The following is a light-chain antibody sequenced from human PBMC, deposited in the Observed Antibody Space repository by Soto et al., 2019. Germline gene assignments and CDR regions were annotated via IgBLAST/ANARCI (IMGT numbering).Light chain of an antibody. J-gene: IGKJ5*01. CDR2: GAS. CDR1: QSISSN. CDR3: QQRSNWPIT. V-gene: IGKV3-11*01. Sequence: VVLTPSPPTLSVSPLERSTLSSRASQSISSNLAWYQQKRGQAPRLLIYGASNRATGIPARFSGSGSGTEFTLTISSLEPEDFAVYYCQQRSNWPITFGQGTRLEIK.